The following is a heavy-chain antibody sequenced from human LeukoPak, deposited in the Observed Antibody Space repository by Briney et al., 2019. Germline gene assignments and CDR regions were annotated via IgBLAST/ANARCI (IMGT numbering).Heavy chain of an antibody. CDR1: GGTFSSYA. Sequence: SVKVSCKASGGTFSSYAISWVRQAPGHGLEWMGRIIPIFGTANYAQKFQGRVTITTDESTSTAYMELSSLRSEDTAVYYCARGHFVWLFPDYWGQGTLVTVSS. CDR2: IIPIFGTA. V-gene: IGHV1-69*05. J-gene: IGHJ4*02. D-gene: IGHD3-9*01. CDR3: ARGHFVWLFPDY.